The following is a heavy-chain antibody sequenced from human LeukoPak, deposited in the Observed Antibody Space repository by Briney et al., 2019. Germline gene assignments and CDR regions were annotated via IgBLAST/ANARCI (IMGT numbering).Heavy chain of an antibody. CDR1: GGSISSGGYS. CDR2: IYHSGST. D-gene: IGHD2-15*01. J-gene: IGHJ4*02. Sequence: TSETLSLTCAVSGGSISSGGYSWSWIRQPPGKGLEWIGYIYHSGSTYYNPSLKSRVTISVDRSKNQFSLKLSSVTAADKAVYYCATSYSEAYFDYWGQGTLVTVSS. V-gene: IGHV4-30-2*01. CDR3: ATSYSEAYFDY.